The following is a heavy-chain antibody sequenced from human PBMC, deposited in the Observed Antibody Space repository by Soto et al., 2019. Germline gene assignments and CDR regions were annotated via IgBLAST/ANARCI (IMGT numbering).Heavy chain of an antibody. Sequence: SSETLSLTCTVSGGSISSGDYYWSWIRQPPGKGLEWIGYIYYSGSTYYNPSLKSRVTISVDTSKNQFSLKLSSVTAADTAVYYCARDMATVVTPSWYWFDPWGQGTLVTVSS. J-gene: IGHJ5*02. CDR1: GGSISSGDYY. D-gene: IGHD4-17*01. CDR2: IYYSGST. CDR3: ARDMATVVTPSWYWFDP. V-gene: IGHV4-30-4*01.